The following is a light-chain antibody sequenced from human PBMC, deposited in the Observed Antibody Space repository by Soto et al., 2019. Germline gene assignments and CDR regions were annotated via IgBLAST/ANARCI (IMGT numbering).Light chain of an antibody. CDR1: QTISRN. CDR2: AAS. CDR3: QQSYSTPSIT. Sequence: DIQMTQSPSSLSASVGDRVTIPCRASQTISRNLNWYQQKPGKAPKLLIYAASSLQSGVPSRFSGSGSGTDFTLTISSLQPEDFATYYCQQSYSTPSITFGQGTRLEIK. V-gene: IGKV1-39*01. J-gene: IGKJ5*01.